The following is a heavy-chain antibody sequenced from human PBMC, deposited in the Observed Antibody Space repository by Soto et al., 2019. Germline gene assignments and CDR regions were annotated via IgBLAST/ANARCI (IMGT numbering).Heavy chain of an antibody. D-gene: IGHD6-13*01. Sequence: EVQLVESGGGLVQPGGSMRLSCAASGFSFGVSSMHWVRQASGKGLEWLGRIRSKASNYATTYSESVRGRFIISRDDSQDTMFLQMNSLRTEDTAMYYCAIEAAGFGHWGQGTLVTVSS. CDR1: GFSFGVSS. V-gene: IGHV3-73*01. CDR3: AIEAAGFGH. CDR2: IRSKASNYAT. J-gene: IGHJ4*02.